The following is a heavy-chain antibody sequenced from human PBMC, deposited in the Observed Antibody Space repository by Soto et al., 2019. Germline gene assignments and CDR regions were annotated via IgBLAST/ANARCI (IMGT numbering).Heavy chain of an antibody. J-gene: IGHJ4*02. Sequence: GGSLRLSCAASGFTFSSYGMHWVRQAPGKGLEWVAVIWYDGSNKYYADSVKARFSISRDNSKNTLYLQMNSLRAEDTAVYYCARDFYYYDSSGYYSSEYYFDYWGQGTLVTVSS. CDR1: GFTFSSYG. D-gene: IGHD3-22*01. CDR3: ARDFYYYDSSGYYSSEYYFDY. CDR2: IWYDGSNK. V-gene: IGHV3-33*01.